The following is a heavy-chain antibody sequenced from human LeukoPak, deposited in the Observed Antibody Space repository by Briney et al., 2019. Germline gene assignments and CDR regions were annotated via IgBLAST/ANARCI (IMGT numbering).Heavy chain of an antibody. D-gene: IGHD6-19*01. CDR1: GFTFSSYG. CDR2: ISYDGSNK. V-gene: IGHV3-30*03. Sequence: PGRSLRLSCAASGFTFSSYGMHWVRQAPGKGLEWVAVISYDGSNKYYADPVKGRFTISRDNSKNTLYLQMNSLRAEDTAVYYCESSGWYEQFDYWGQGTLVTVSS. J-gene: IGHJ4*02. CDR3: ESSGWYEQFDY.